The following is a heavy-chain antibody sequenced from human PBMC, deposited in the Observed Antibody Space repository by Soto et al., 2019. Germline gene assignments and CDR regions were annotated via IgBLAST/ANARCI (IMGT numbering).Heavy chain of an antibody. CDR1: GGSISSTNYY. Sequence: QVQLQESGPGLVKTSETLSLTCTVSGGSISSTNYYWGWIRQPPGKGLEWIGSIYYTGNTFYNPSLKSLLSLSADTSKTQFSLKVTSVTAADTAVYFCARHDIYGSGSHYRRGFYYYFGLDVWGQGTTVTVSS. CDR3: ARHDIYGSGSHYRRGFYYYFGLDV. CDR2: IYYTGNT. D-gene: IGHD3-10*01. V-gene: IGHV4-39*01. J-gene: IGHJ6*02.